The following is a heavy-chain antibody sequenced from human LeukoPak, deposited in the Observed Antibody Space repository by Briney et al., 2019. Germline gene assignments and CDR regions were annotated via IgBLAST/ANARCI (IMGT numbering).Heavy chain of an antibody. CDR1: GLSFSSYG. V-gene: IGHV3-30*02. Sequence: PGGSLRLSCAASGLSFSSYGMRWVRQAPGKGLEWVASIWYDGSNKYNADSVKGRFTISRDNSKNTLYLQMNSLRGDDTAVYYCAKGRGSSVVGTSSMDVWGRGTTVTVSS. CDR3: AKGRGSSVVGTSSMDV. CDR2: IWYDGSNK. D-gene: IGHD2-15*01. J-gene: IGHJ6*03.